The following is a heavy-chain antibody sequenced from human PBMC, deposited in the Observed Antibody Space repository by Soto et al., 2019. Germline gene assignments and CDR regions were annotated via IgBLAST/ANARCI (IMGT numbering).Heavy chain of an antibody. CDR3: TGGYCTGGTCYSGYFQH. D-gene: IGHD2-15*01. CDR1: GFTFSGST. Sequence: EVQLVQSGGGLVQPGGSLKLSCAASGFTFSGSTVHWVRQASGEGLQWVGRIRSKANDYATTYIASVKGRFTISRDDSGNTAYVQMSDLKTEDTAVYYCTGGYCTGGTCYSGYFQHWGQGALVTVFS. J-gene: IGHJ1*01. V-gene: IGHV3-73*02. CDR2: IRSKANDYAT.